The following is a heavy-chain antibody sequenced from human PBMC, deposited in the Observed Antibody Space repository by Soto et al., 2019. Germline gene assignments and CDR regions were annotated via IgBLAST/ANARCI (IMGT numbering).Heavy chain of an antibody. CDR1: GGSISNYY. CDR2: VYYSGNT. D-gene: IGHD2-2*01. CDR3: ARDLVVPAARRGYYYYYGMDV. V-gene: IGHV4-59*01. J-gene: IGHJ6*02. Sequence: PSETLSLTCTISGGSISNYYWTWIRQTPGKGLEWIGYVYYSGNTNYNPSLKSRVSISVDMSKNQFSLELSSVTAADTAMYYCARDLVVPAARRGYYYYYGMDVWGQGTTVTVSS.